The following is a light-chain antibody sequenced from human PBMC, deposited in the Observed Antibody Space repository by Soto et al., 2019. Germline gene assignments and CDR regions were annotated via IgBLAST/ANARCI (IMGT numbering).Light chain of an antibody. CDR2: DDS. Sequence: SYELAQPTSVQVAPGQTARITCGGNNIGSKSVQWYQQKPGQAPVLVVYDDSDRPSGIPERFSGSNSGNTATLTISRVEAGDEADYYCQVWDSSSDLYVFGTGPKVTVL. V-gene: IGLV3-21*02. CDR3: QVWDSSSDLYV. J-gene: IGLJ1*01. CDR1: NIGSKS.